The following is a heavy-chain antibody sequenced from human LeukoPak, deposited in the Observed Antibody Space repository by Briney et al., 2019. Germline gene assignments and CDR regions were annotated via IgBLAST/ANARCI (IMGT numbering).Heavy chain of an antibody. V-gene: IGHV4-4*07. CDR3: ARDRTYQLLYPDYYYYMDV. D-gene: IGHD2-2*02. CDR1: GGSISSYY. Sequence: ASETLSLTCTVSGGSISSYYWSWIRQPAGKGLEWIGRIYTSGSTNYNPSLKSRVTMSVDTSKNQFSLELSSVTAADTAVYYCARDRTYQLLYPDYYYYMDVWGKGTTVTVSS. CDR2: IYTSGST. J-gene: IGHJ6*03.